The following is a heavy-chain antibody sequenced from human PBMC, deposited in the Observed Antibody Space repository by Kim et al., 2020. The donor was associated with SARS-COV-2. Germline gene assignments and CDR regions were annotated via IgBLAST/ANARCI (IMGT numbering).Heavy chain of an antibody. Sequence: GGSLRLSCAASGFTSGLTFSNYWMHWVRQVPGQGLVWVSRISGNGYTTNYADSVKGRFTISRDNAKNTLYLQMNNLRAEDTAVYYCGRGGWYIWNGIDFWGQGTLVTVSS. CDR3: GRGGWYIWNGIDF. CDR2: ISGNGYTT. CDR1: GFTSGLTFSNYW. V-gene: IGHV3-74*01. D-gene: IGHD1-20*01. J-gene: IGHJ4*02.